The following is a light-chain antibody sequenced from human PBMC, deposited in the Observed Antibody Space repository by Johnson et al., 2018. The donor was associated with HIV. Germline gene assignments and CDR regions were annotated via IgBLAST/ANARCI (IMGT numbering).Light chain of an antibody. CDR1: VSNIESYF. Sequence: QPVLIQPPSVSAAPGQTVNISCSGNVSNIESYFVSWYQQLPGAAPTLLIYEDNKRPSGIPDRFSGSKSGATATLGITGLQTGDEADYYCGIWDASLSPLYVFGTGTTITVL. CDR2: EDN. V-gene: IGLV1-51*02. J-gene: IGLJ1*01. CDR3: GIWDASLSPLYV.